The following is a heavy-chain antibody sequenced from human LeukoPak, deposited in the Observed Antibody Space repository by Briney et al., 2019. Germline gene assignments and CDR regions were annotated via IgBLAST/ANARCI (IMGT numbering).Heavy chain of an antibody. J-gene: IGHJ4*01. D-gene: IGHD6-13*01. CDR2: INHSGST. CDR1: GGSFSGYY. V-gene: IGHV4-34*01. CDR3: ARLDNRGAAAGTIRY. Sequence: SETLSLTCAVYGGSFSGYYWSWIRQPPGKGLEWIGEINHSGSTNYNQSLKSRVPISVDTSKNQFSLKLSSVTAADTAVYYCARLDNRGAAAGTIRYWGQGTLVTVSS.